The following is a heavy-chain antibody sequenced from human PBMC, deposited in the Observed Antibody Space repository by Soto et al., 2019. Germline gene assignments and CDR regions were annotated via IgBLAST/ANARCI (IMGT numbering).Heavy chain of an antibody. CDR1: GFNFSNYG. CDR2: ISFDGTKK. V-gene: IGHV3-30*03. CDR3: ATSINTGSASTLDY. J-gene: IGHJ4*02. Sequence: GGSLRLSCADSGFNFSNYGMHWVRQAPGKGLEWVAVISFDGTKKLHADSVKGRFTISSDKSRNTLYLQMNSLRPDDTAVYFCATSINTGSASTLDYWGQGALVTVSS. D-gene: IGHD6-6*01.